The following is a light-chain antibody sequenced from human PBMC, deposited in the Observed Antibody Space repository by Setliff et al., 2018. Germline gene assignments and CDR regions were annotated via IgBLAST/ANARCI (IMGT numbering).Light chain of an antibody. CDR1: SSDVGSYDL. V-gene: IGLV2-14*03. CDR3: NAYTSGTTYV. J-gene: IGLJ1*01. CDR2: GVS. Sequence: QSALAQPASVSGSPGQSITISCSGTSSDVGSYDLVSWYQQHPGKAPKLIIYGVSDRPSGVSNRFSGSKSGNTASLTISGLQTEDEAHYYCNAYTSGTTYVFGTGTKVTVL.